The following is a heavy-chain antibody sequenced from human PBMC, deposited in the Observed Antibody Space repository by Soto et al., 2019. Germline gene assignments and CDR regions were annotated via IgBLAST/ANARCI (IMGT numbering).Heavy chain of an antibody. CDR2: ISNSGSTM. CDR1: GFSLNDYY. D-gene: IGHD1-26*01. CDR3: TRDSYPPYFYRGMDV. Sequence: KPGGSLRLSCVGSGFSLNDYYINWIRQTPGKGLEWVSSISNSGSTMNYADSAKGRFSISRDRAKNAVYLQLSSLKGDDTAVYFCTRDSYPPYFYRGMDVWGQGTTVTVSS. J-gene: IGHJ6*02. V-gene: IGHV3-11*01.